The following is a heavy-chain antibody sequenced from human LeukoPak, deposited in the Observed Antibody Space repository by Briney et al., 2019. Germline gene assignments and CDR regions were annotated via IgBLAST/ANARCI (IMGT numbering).Heavy chain of an antibody. J-gene: IGHJ4*02. V-gene: IGHV4-4*02. Sequence: SETLSLTCTVPLDSTTSNFWSWVRQPPGKGLEWIGEINRSGSSNYNPSLQSRVTISIDRSRNQIALELSSVTAADTAVYYCAREILGGFNPGAYWGQGTLVTVSS. CDR2: INRSGSS. CDR1: LDSTTSNF. D-gene: IGHD1-14*01. CDR3: AREILGGFNPGAY.